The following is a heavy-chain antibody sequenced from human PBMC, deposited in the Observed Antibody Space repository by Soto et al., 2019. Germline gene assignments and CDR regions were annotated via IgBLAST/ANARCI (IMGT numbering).Heavy chain of an antibody. CDR3: ARWYCSGGSCYFHWFDP. J-gene: IGHJ5*02. D-gene: IGHD2-15*01. CDR1: GYTFTSYA. Sequence: QVQLVQSGAEVKKPGASVKVSCKASGYTFTSYAMHWVRQAPGQRLEWMGWINAGNGNTKYSQKFQGRVTITRDTSASTAYMELSSLRSEDTAVYYCARWYCSGGSCYFHWFDPWGQGTLVTVSS. CDR2: INAGNGNT. V-gene: IGHV1-3*01.